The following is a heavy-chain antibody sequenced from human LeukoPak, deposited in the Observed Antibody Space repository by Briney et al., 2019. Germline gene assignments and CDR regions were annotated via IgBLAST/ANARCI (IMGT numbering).Heavy chain of an antibody. Sequence: ASVKVSCKASGYTFTGYYMHCVRQAPGQGLEWMGWINPNSGGTNYAQKFQGRVTMTRDTSISTAYMELSRLRSDDTAVYYCARMGATTLYAFDIWGQGTMVTVSS. D-gene: IGHD1-26*01. V-gene: IGHV1-2*02. J-gene: IGHJ3*02. CDR2: INPNSGGT. CDR1: GYTFTGYY. CDR3: ARMGATTLYAFDI.